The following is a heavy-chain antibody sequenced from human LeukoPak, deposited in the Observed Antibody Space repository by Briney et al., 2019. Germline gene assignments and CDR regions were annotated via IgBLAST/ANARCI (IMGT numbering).Heavy chain of an antibody. J-gene: IGHJ4*02. Sequence: GGSLRLSCAASGLTFSRYAMSWVRQAPGKGLEWVSTISGSGGGTYNADSVKGRFTISRDNSQNTLYLQMNSLRAEDTAVYYCARGYCDYYFDYWGQRTLVTVSS. CDR2: ISGSGGGT. D-gene: IGHD4-17*01. V-gene: IGHV3-23*01. CDR1: GLTFSRYA. CDR3: ARGYCDYYFDY.